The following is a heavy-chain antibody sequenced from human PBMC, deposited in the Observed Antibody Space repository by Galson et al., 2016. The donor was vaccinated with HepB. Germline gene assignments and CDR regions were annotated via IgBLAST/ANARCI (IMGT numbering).Heavy chain of an antibody. CDR2: SYHTGTT. Sequence: EPLSLTCRVSVGSVSSPTWWTWVRPSPGKGLEWIVDSYHTGTTNYHSSHSRRVTISVDDSKTQFALRLASVTAADTAVYFCASKVWTSKSSYFYGLDVWGQGTTVIVSS. D-gene: IGHD3/OR15-3a*01. J-gene: IGHJ6*01. CDR1: VGSVSSPTW. CDR3: ASKVWTSKSSYFYGLDV. V-gene: IGHV4-4*01.